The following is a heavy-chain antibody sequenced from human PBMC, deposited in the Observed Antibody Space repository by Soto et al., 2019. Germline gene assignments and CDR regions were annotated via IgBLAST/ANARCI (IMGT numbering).Heavy chain of an antibody. D-gene: IGHD5-18*01. Sequence: QVHLQESGPGLVKPSQTLSLTCNVSGGSINSDGYYWSWIRQHPEKGLEWIGYINYRGTTYYNPSLESRLTISVDTSENQFSLQLTSVIAADTALYYCARESYSFGRAFDIWGHGTLVTVSS. V-gene: IGHV4-31*03. CDR1: GGSINSDGYY. J-gene: IGHJ4*01. CDR3: ARESYSFGRAFDI. CDR2: INYRGTT.